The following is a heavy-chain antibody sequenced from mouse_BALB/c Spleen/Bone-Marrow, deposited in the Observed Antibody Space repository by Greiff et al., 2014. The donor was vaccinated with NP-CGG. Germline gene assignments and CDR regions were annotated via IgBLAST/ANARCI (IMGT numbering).Heavy chain of an antibody. CDR1: GYTFTSYW. CDR2: IYPGSGST. Sequence: LQQPGSELVRPGASVKLSCKASGYTFTSYWMHWVKQRPGQGLEWIGNIYPGSGSTNYDEKFKSKATLTVDTSSSIAYMQLSSLTSEDSAVYYCTPRLRYWGQGTTLTVSS. V-gene: IGHV1S22*01. D-gene: IGHD1-2*01. CDR3: TPRLRY. J-gene: IGHJ2*01.